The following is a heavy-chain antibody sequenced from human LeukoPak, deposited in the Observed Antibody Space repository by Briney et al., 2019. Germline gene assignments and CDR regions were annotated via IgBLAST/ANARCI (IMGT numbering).Heavy chain of an antibody. CDR1: GGSISSYY. D-gene: IGHD3-9*01. V-gene: IGHV4-59*08. J-gene: IGHJ3*02. Sequence: PSETLSLTCAVSGGSISSYYWSWIRQPPGKGLEWIGYIYYSGSTNYNPSLKSRVTISVDTSKNQFSLKLSSVTAADTAVYYRARHGYDILTGLIWGQGTMVILSS. CDR3: ARHGYDILTGLI. CDR2: IYYSGST.